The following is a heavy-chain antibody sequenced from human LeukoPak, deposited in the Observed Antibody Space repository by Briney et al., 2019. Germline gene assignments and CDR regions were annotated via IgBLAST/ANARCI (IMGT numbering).Heavy chain of an antibody. D-gene: IGHD1-26*01. CDR3: ARQGVVGATGFDF. Sequence: SKTLSLTCSVSGGSISELNYYWGWIRQPPGTGLEWIGNIYYSGSTYNNPSLESRVAISVDTSRNQFSLKLTSVTATDTAVYYCARQGVVGATGFDFWGQGILVTVSS. CDR1: GGSISELNYY. CDR2: IYYSGST. V-gene: IGHV4-39*01. J-gene: IGHJ4*02.